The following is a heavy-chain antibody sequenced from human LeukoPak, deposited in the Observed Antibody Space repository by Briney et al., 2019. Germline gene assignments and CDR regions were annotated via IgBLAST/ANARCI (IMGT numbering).Heavy chain of an antibody. V-gene: IGHV3-23*01. D-gene: IGHD3-10*01. CDR2: ISGSGGST. J-gene: IGHJ4*02. CDR3: AKGLDTMVRGVTT. Sequence: GGSLRLSCAASGFIFTGYFMSWVRQAPGKGLEWVSTISGSGGSTYYADSVKGRFTISRDNSKNTLYLQMNSLRAEDTAVYYCAKGLDTMVRGVTTWGQGTLVTVSS. CDR1: GFIFTGYF.